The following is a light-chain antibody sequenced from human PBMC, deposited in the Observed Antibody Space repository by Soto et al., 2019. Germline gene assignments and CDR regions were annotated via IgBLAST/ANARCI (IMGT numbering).Light chain of an antibody. CDR3: QQCNNWPRT. Sequence: EIVMTQSPATLSVSPGERATLSCRASQSVRGYLAWYQQKPGQAPRLLMYDASTRATGIPARFSGSGSGTDYTLTISSLQPEDFAIYYCQQCNNWPRTFGQGTKVDIK. CDR1: QSVRGY. J-gene: IGKJ1*01. CDR2: DAS. V-gene: IGKV3-15*01.